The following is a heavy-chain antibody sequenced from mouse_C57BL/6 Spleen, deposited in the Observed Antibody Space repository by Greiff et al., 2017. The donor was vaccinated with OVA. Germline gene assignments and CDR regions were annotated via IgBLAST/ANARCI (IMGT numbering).Heavy chain of an antibody. Sequence: VQLQQSGPELVKPGASVKIPCKASGYTFTDYNMDWVKQSHGKSLEWIGDINPNNGGTIYNQKFKGKATLTVDKSSSTAYMELRSLTSEDTAVYYCARSATTVVAPFDYWGQGTTLTVSS. CDR2: INPNNGGT. J-gene: IGHJ2*01. CDR3: ARSATTVVAPFDY. CDR1: GYTFTDYN. V-gene: IGHV1-18*01. D-gene: IGHD1-1*01.